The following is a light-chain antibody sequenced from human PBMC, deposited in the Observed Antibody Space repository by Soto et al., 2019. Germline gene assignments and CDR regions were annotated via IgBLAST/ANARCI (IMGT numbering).Light chain of an antibody. Sequence: RVLTQSPATLSVSPGERATLSCRASQSVGYNLAWYQQKPGQSPRLLIYATSTRATGVPARFSGSGSGTEFTLTISSLQSEDFAVYYCKQYNTWPPLFNFGPGTKVDIK. J-gene: IGKJ3*01. CDR2: ATS. CDR3: KQYNTWPPLFN. CDR1: QSVGYN. V-gene: IGKV3-15*01.